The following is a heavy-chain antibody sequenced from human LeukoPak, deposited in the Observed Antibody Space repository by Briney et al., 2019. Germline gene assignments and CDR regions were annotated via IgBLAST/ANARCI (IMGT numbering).Heavy chain of an antibody. D-gene: IGHD2-2*02. Sequence: SGPTLVKPTQTLTLTCTFSGFSLRTRGVGVGWIRQPPGKALEWLSLIYWNDDKRYSPSLKSRLTITKDTSKNQVVLTMTNMDPVDTATYYCAHIPPHNIVVVPAAINWFDPWGQGTLVTVSS. J-gene: IGHJ5*02. CDR1: GFSLRTRGVG. CDR3: AHIPPHNIVVVPAAINWFDP. CDR2: IYWNDDK. V-gene: IGHV2-5*01.